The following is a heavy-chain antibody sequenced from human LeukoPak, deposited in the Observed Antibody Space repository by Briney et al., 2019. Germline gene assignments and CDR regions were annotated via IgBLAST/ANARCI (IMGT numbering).Heavy chain of an antibody. CDR1: GFTFSSYW. D-gene: IGHD2-2*01. V-gene: IGHV3-7*01. J-gene: IGHJ4*02. CDR3: ARDVGVPAKGYYFDY. Sequence: GGSLRLSCAASGFTFSSYWMSWVRQAPGKGLEWVANIKQDGSEKYYVDSVKGRFTISRDNAKNSLYLQMNSLRAEDTAVYYCARDVGVPAKGYYFDYWGQGTLVTVSS. CDR2: IKQDGSEK.